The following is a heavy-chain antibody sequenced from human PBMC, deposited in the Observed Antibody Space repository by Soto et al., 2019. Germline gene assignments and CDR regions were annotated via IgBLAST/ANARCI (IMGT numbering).Heavy chain of an antibody. CDR3: ALKGVTYYDN. CDR1: GYSFTSTY. J-gene: IGHJ4*02. D-gene: IGHD2-21*02. V-gene: IGHV1-46*01. CDR2: INPAGGTT. Sequence: QVQLVQSGAEVKKPGASVRISCRASGYSFTSTYVHWVRQAPGQGPEWMGIINPAGGTTYYAQKFQGSLTITSDTSTDTVFMDLNDLTSEDTAVYFCALKGVTYYDNWGQGTLLTVSS.